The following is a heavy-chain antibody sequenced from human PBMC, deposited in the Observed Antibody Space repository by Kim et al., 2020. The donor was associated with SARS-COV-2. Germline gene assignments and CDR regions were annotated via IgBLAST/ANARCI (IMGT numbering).Heavy chain of an antibody. CDR3: ARDPWSRLRGLIYSYYGMDV. J-gene: IGHJ6*02. CDR2: ISYDGSNN. V-gene: IGHV3-30-3*01. D-gene: IGHD3-10*01. Sequence: GGSLRPSCAASGFTLSTYAMHWVRQTPGKGLEWVAVISYDGSNNYYADSVKGRFTISRDNSKNTLYLQMNSLRPEDTAVYHCARDPWSRLRGLIYSYYGMDVWGQGTTVTVSS. CDR1: GFTLSTYA.